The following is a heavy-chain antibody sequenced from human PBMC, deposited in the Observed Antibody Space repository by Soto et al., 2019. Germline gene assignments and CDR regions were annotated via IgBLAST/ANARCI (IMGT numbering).Heavy chain of an antibody. CDR3: ASLPQGADFWSGYYKGGYDY. D-gene: IGHD3-3*01. CDR2: IIPIFGTA. V-gene: IGHV1-69*01. CDR1: GGTFSSYA. Sequence: QVQLVQSGAEVKKPGSSVKVSCKASGGTFSSYAISWVRQAPGQGLEWMGGIIPIFGTANYAQKFQGRVTITADESTSTAYMELSSLRSEDTAVYYCASLPQGADFWSGYYKGGYDYWGQGTLVTVSS. J-gene: IGHJ4*02.